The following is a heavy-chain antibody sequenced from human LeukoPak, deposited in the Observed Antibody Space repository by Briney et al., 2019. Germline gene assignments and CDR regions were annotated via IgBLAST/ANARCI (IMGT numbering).Heavy chain of an antibody. V-gene: IGHV1-18*01. CDR1: AKSFTSDG. J-gene: IGHJ4*02. Sequence: ASVMLCCTATAKSFTSDGIVWVRRARGRGIEWMGWISGYNGNTKYAQKLQGRVTMTTDTSTSTAYMELRSLRSDDTAVYYCARDQAHSSGWNFLSLGIDYWGQGTLVTVSS. CDR2: ISGYNGNT. CDR3: ARDQAHSSGWNFLSLGIDY. D-gene: IGHD6-19*01.